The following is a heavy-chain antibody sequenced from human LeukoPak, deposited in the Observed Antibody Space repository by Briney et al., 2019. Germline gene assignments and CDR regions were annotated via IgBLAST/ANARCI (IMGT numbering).Heavy chain of an antibody. J-gene: IGHJ4*02. CDR3: AKSGPSCSGGSCYYFDY. V-gene: IGHV3-23*01. CDR1: GFTFSTNA. Sequence: GGSLRLSCAASGFTFSTNAMSWVRQAPGKGLEWVSAISGRTGSTYYSDSVKGRFTISRDNSKNTLYLQMNSLRAEDTAVYYCAKSGPSCSGGSCYYFDYWGQGTLVTVSS. D-gene: IGHD2-15*01. CDR2: ISGRTGST.